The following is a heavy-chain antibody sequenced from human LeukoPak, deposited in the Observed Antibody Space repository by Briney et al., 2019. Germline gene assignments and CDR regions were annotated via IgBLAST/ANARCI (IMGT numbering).Heavy chain of an antibody. CDR1: GFTFSSYW. CDR2: IQQDGREK. J-gene: IGHJ3*02. Sequence: GGSLRLSCAASGFTFSSYWMTWVRQAPGKGLEWVANIQQDGREKYYVDSVKGRFTISRDNVKNSLYLQMNSLRAEDTAVYYCARDSYSSGWDAFDIWGQGTMVTVSS. CDR3: ARDSYSSGWDAFDI. V-gene: IGHV3-7*01. D-gene: IGHD6-19*01.